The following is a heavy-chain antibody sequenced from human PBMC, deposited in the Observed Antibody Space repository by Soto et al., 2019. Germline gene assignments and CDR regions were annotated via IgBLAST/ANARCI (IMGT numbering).Heavy chain of an antibody. Sequence: QVQLQESGPGLVQPSETLSLTCAVSGGSITSGHWWSWVRQTPGKGLGWIGEISHGGTTDYNPFLKGRVTMSVDKSKNQFSLKLKSVTAADTAVYYCARDGAYFDSWSGYFGPGYFDKWGQGILVTVSS. CDR2: ISHGGTT. V-gene: IGHV4-4*02. CDR1: GGSITSGHW. D-gene: IGHD3-3*01. J-gene: IGHJ4*02. CDR3: ARDGAYFDSWSGYFGPGYFDK.